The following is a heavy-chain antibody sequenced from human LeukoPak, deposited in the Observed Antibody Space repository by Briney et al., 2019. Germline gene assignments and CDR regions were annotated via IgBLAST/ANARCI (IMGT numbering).Heavy chain of an antibody. CDR1: GFTVSSNY. Sequence: GGSLRLSCAASGFTVSSNYMSWVRPAPGKGPGWVSVIYSGGSTYYADSVKGRFTISRDNSKNTLYLQMNSLRAEDTAVYYCASSGIAVAGTVYYYGMDVWGQGTTVTVSS. J-gene: IGHJ6*02. CDR3: ASSGIAVAGTVYYYGMDV. V-gene: IGHV3-66*01. CDR2: IYSGGST. D-gene: IGHD6-19*01.